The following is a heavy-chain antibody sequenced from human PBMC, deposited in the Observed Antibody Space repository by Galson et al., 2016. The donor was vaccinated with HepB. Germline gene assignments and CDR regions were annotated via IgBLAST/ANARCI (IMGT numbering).Heavy chain of an antibody. V-gene: IGHV1-24*01. CDR2: FTPENGET. D-gene: IGHD3-3*01. CDR1: GYTFTELS. J-gene: IGHJ4*02. Sequence: SVKVSCKVSGYTFTELSMHWVRQAPGKGLEWVGSFTPENGETVYAQKVEDRVIMTEDTSTDTAYMELSSLRSEDTAVYYCATSGLPPTPDSFDFWSAFCYWGQGTQVTVSS. CDR3: ATSGLPPTPDSFDFWSAFCY.